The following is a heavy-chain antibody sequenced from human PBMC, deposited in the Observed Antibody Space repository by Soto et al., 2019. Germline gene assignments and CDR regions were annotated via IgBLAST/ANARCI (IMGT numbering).Heavy chain of an antibody. J-gene: IGHJ4*02. CDR2: IYYSGSA. D-gene: IGHD4-17*01. CDR3: ARHALDDYGEFDY. CDR1: GGSISISSYY. Sequence: PSETLSLTCTVSGGSISISSYYWGWIRQPPGKGLEWIGSIYYSGSAYYNPSLKSRVTISVDTSKNQLSLKLSSVTAADTAVYYCARHALDDYGEFDYWGQGTLVTVSS. V-gene: IGHV4-39*01.